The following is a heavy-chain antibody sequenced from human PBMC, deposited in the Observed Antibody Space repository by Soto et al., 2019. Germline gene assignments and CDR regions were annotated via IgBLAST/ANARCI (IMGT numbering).Heavy chain of an antibody. J-gene: IGHJ4*02. CDR1: RVTVSSSY. CDR3: ARHGYNYGGGYFDY. Sequence: EVQLVESGGGLVQPGGSLRLSCAATRVTVSSSYLRWVRQAPGKGLEWVSVIYSGGSTYYADSVKGRFTISRDNSKNTLYLQMNSLRAEDAAVYYCARHGYNYGGGYFDYWGQGTLVTVSS. CDR2: IYSGGST. D-gene: IGHD5-18*01. V-gene: IGHV3-66*04.